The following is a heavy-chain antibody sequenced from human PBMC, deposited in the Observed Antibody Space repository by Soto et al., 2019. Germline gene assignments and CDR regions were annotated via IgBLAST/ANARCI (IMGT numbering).Heavy chain of an antibody. Sequence: QVHLVQSGAEVKKPGASVKVSCKGSGYTFTSYGITWVRQAPGQGLEWMGWISAHHGNTDYAQKPQGRVTVTRDTSTSTAYMELRILSSDDTAVYYCARGRYGDYWGQGALVTVSS. CDR1: GYTFTSYG. J-gene: IGHJ4*02. CDR2: ISAHHGNT. V-gene: IGHV1-18*01. CDR3: ARGRYGDY. D-gene: IGHD1-1*01.